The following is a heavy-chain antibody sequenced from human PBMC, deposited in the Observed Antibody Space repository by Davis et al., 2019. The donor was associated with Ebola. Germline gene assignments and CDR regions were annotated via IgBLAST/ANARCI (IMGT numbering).Heavy chain of an antibody. CDR1: GFTFSSYA. CDR2: ISGSGGST. CDR3: ARPGYSSGWEWVYYYSYYGMDV. V-gene: IGHV3-23*01. J-gene: IGHJ6*02. Sequence: GGSLRLSCAASGFTFSSYAMSWVRQAPGKGLEWVSAISGSGGSTYYADSVKGRFTISRDNSKNTLYLQMNSLRAEDTAVYYCARPGYSSGWEWVYYYSYYGMDVWGQGTTVTVSS. D-gene: IGHD6-19*01.